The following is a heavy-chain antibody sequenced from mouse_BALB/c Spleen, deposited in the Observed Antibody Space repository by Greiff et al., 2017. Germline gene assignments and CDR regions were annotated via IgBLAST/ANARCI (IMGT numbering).Heavy chain of an antibody. V-gene: IGHV14-3*02. J-gene: IGHJ3*01. CDR2: IDPANGNT. CDR1: GFNIKDTY. CDR3: ASTGMSAPWFAY. D-gene: IGHD1-1*01. Sequence: EVQLQQSGAELVKPGASVKLSCTASGFNIKDTYMHWVKQRPEQGLEWIGRIDPANGNTKYDPKFQGKATITADTSSNTAYLQLSSLTSEDTAVYYCASTGMSAPWFAYWGQGTLVTVSA.